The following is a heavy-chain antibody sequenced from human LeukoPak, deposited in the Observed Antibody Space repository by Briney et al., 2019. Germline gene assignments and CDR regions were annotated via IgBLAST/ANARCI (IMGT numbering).Heavy chain of an antibody. V-gene: IGHV4-39*01. Sequence: PSETLSLTRTVSGGSISSSSYYWGWIRQPPGKGLEWIGSIYYSGSTYYNPSLKSRVTISVDTSKNQFSLRLSSVTAADTAVYYCARIPGGALNWFDPWGQGTLVTVSS. D-gene: IGHD2-2*02. CDR1: GGSISSSSYY. CDR2: IYYSGST. CDR3: ARIPGGALNWFDP. J-gene: IGHJ5*02.